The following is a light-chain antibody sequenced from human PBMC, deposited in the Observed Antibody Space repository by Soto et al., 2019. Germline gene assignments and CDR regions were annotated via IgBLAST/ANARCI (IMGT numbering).Light chain of an antibody. Sequence: EIVLTQSPATLSLSPGERATLSCRASQSVSSSYLAWYQQKPGQAPRLLIYGASSRATGIPDRFSGSGSGTDFTLKISRVEAEDVGFYYCMQALQAPLTFGQGTKVDIK. J-gene: IGKJ1*01. CDR2: GAS. CDR3: MQALQAPLT. V-gene: IGKV3-20*02. CDR1: QSVSSSY.